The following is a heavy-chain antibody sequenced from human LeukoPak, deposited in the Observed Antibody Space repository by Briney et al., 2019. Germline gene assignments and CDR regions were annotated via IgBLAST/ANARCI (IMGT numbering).Heavy chain of an antibody. CDR1: GGSISNYY. D-gene: IGHD1-26*01. J-gene: IGHJ4*02. Sequence: ESSETLSLTCTVSGGSISNYYWSWIRQSPGKGLEWIGYVHYSGSTNYNPSLKSRVTISVDTSKNQFSLKLSSVTAADTAVYYCARGGTYSRGLLVYWGQGTLVTVSS. CDR3: ARGGTYSRGLLVY. CDR2: VHYSGST. V-gene: IGHV4-59*01.